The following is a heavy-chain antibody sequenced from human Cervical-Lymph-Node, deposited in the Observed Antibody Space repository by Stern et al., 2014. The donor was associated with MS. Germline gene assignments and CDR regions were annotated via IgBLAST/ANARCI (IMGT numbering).Heavy chain of an antibody. CDR2: SYYRGTP. J-gene: IGHJ4*02. CDR3: ARAIPALRY. V-gene: IGHV4-31*03. CDR1: GGSISSGGYY. D-gene: IGHD2-2*02. Sequence: VQLQESGPGLVKPSQTLSLTCSVSGGSISSGGYYWSWIRQHPGKGLEWIGHSYYRGTPYYNPPLQSRVSISLDASKQQFSLKLTSVTAADTAVYFCARAIPALRYWGQGILVTVSS.